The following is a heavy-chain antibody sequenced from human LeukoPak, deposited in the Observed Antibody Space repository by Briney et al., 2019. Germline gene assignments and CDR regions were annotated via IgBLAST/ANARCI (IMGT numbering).Heavy chain of an antibody. CDR2: INPSGGST. V-gene: IGHV1-46*01. J-gene: IGHJ4*02. CDR1: GYTFTHYF. D-gene: IGHD2-15*01. Sequence: GASVKVSCKTSGYTFTHYFIHWVRQAPGQGLEWMGIINPSGGSTSYAQKFQDRVTMTRDTSTSTVYMELSSLRSEDTAVYYCARGIGSLPYYFDYWGQGTLVTVSS. CDR3: ARGIGSLPYYFDY.